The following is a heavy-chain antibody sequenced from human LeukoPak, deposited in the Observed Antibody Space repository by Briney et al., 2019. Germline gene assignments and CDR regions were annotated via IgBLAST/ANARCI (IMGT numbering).Heavy chain of an antibody. J-gene: IGHJ4*02. CDR2: SNAGSGNT. CDR3: AKEACSGGSCYFDY. Sequence: VASVKVSCKASGYTFTSYAMHWVRQAPGQRLEWMGWSNAGSGNTKYSQEFQGRVTITRDTSASTAYMELSSLRSEDMAVYYCAKEACSGGSCYFDYWGQGTLVTVSS. V-gene: IGHV1-3*02. CDR1: GYTFTSYA. D-gene: IGHD2-15*01.